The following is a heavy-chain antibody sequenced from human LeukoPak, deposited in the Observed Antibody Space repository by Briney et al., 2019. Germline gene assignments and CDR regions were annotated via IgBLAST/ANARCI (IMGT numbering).Heavy chain of an antibody. CDR3: AGDRGSSSMSMSLIDY. Sequence: GGSLRLSCAASGFTFSSYAIHWVRQAPGKGLEWVAVMSHDGSDEYYADSVKGRFSISRDNSKSTLSLQLNSLRPEDTAVYYCAGDRGSSSMSMSLIDYWGQGTLVTVSS. V-gene: IGHV3-30*04. J-gene: IGHJ4*02. D-gene: IGHD6-6*01. CDR1: GFTFSSYA. CDR2: MSHDGSDE.